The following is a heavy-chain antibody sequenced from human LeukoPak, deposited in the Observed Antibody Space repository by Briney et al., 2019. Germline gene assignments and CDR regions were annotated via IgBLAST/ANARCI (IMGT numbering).Heavy chain of an antibody. J-gene: IGHJ4*02. CDR1: GFTFSSYS. D-gene: IGHD3-10*01. Sequence: GGSLRLSCAASGFTFSSYSMNWVRQAPGKGLEWVSYISSSSSYIYYVDSVRGRFTISRDNAKNSLYLQMNSLRAEDTAVYYCARAGFTFSDYFGSFFDYWGQGTPVTVSS. V-gene: IGHV3-21*05. CDR2: ISSSSSYI. CDR3: ARAGFTFSDYFGSFFDY.